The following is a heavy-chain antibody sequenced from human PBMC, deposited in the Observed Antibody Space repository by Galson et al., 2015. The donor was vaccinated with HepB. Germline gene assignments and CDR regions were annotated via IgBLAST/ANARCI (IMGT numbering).Heavy chain of an antibody. D-gene: IGHD5-12*01. Sequence: QSGAEVKKPGESLRISCKGSGYSFTSYWISWVRQMPGKGLEWMGRIDPSDSYTNYSPSFQGHVTISADKSISTAYLQWSSLKASDTAMYYCARKRGYSGYDGEFDPWGQGTLVTVSS. CDR1: GYSFTSYW. J-gene: IGHJ5*02. CDR3: ARKRGYSGYDGEFDP. V-gene: IGHV5-10-1*01. CDR2: IDPSDSYT.